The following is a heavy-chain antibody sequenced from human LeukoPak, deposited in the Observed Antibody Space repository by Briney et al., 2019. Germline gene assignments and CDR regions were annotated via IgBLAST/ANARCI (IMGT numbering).Heavy chain of an antibody. D-gene: IGHD3-16*01. CDR3: ARLGAIGPSADYYYYYMDV. Sequence: SETLSLTCAVYGGSFSGYYWGWFRKPQGKGLDWFGEFNHSGSTNYNPSLKSRVTISVDTSKNQFSLKLSSVTAADTAVYYCARLGAIGPSADYYYYYMDVWGKGTTVTISS. J-gene: IGHJ6*03. CDR1: GGSFSGYY. V-gene: IGHV4-34*01. CDR2: FNHSGST.